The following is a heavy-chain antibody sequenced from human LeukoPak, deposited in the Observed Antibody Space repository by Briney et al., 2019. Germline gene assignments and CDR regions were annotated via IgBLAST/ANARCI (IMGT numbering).Heavy chain of an antibody. CDR3: ATGYSSGWYFYFQH. V-gene: IGHV3-7*01. CDR2: KKQDGSEK. J-gene: IGHJ1*01. Sequence: GGSLRLSCEASGLTFNKYWMTCVRQAPGKGLEWGANKKQDGSEKNYVDSVKCRFTISRDNAKNSLSLRMNSLSAEDTAVYYCATGYSSGWYFYFQHWGQGSLVSVSS. D-gene: IGHD6-19*01. CDR1: GLTFNKYW.